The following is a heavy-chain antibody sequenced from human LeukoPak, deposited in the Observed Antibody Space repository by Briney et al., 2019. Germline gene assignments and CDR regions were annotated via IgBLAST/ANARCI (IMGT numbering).Heavy chain of an antibody. Sequence: GGSLRLSCAASGFTFTNYAMIWVRQAPGRGLEWVSAIRSGGDGTLYADSVKGRFTISRDNSKDTLFLQMNNMRAEDTAVYYCARDPNGDYVGAFEMWGPGTKVTVS. CDR3: ARDPNGDYVGAFEM. V-gene: IGHV3-23*01. J-gene: IGHJ3*02. CDR1: GFTFTNYA. CDR2: IRSGGDGT. D-gene: IGHD4-17*01.